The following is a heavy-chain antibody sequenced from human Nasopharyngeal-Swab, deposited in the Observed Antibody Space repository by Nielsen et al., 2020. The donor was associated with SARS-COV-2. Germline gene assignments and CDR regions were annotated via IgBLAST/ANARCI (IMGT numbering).Heavy chain of an antibody. CDR2: IYYSGST. V-gene: IGHV4-61*01. CDR3: ARDSRAYYYYGMDV. J-gene: IGHJ6*02. CDR1: GGSVSSGSYY. D-gene: IGHD2-2*01. Sequence: ESLKISCTVSGGSVSSGSYYWSWIRQPPGKGLEWIGYIYYSGSTNYNPSLKSRVIISVDTSKNQFSLKLTSVTAADTAVYYCARDSRAYYYYGMDVWGQGTTVTVSS.